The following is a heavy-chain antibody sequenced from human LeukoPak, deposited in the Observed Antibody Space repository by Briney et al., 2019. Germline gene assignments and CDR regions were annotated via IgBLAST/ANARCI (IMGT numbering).Heavy chain of an antibody. CDR3: AKVSSSWYYFDY. D-gene: IGHD6-13*01. V-gene: IGHV3-7*01. Sequence: PGGSLRLSCAASGFTFSSYWMNWARQAPGKGLEWVASINHNGNVNYYVDSVKGRFTISRDNAKNSLYLQMSNLRAEDTAVYYCAKVSSSWYYFDYWGEGTLVTVSS. CDR2: INHNGNVN. CDR1: GFTFSSYW. J-gene: IGHJ4*02.